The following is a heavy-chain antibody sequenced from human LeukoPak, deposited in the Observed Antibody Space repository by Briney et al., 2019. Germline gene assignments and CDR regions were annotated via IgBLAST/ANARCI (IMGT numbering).Heavy chain of an antibody. V-gene: IGHV6-1*01. J-gene: IGHJ3*02. Sequence: SQTLSLTCAISGDSVSSDSAAWNWIRQSPSRGLEWLGRTYYWSKWYNDYAVSVKSRITINPDTSKNQFSLQLKSVTPEDTAVYYCARRSYYYDSSGWNSGAFDIWGQGTMVTVSS. CDR2: TYYWSKWYN. CDR3: ARRSYYYDSSGWNSGAFDI. CDR1: GDSVSSDSAA. D-gene: IGHD3-22*01.